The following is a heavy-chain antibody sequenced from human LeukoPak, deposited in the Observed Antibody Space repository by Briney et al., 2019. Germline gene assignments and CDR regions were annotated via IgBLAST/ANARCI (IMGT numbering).Heavy chain of an antibody. J-gene: IGHJ4*02. CDR1: GFTFSDYY. CDR3: ARGTVEMATITGFDY. D-gene: IGHD5-24*01. Sequence: PGGSLRLSCAASGFTFSDYYMSWIRQAPGKGLEWVSYISSSSSYTNYADSVKGRFTISRDNARNSLYLQMNSLRAEDTAVYYCARGTVEMATITGFDYWGQGTLVTVSP. CDR2: ISSSSSYT. V-gene: IGHV3-11*05.